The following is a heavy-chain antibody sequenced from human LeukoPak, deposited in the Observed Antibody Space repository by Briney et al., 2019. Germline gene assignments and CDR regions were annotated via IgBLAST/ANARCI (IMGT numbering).Heavy chain of an antibody. V-gene: IGHV3-30*04. D-gene: IGHD3-22*01. CDR1: GFTFSSYA. J-gene: IGHJ1*01. CDR2: ISYDGSNK. Sequence: GGSLRLSCAASGFTFSSYAMHWVRQAPGKGLEWVAVISYDGSNKYYADSVKGRFTISRDNSKNTLYLQMNSLRAEDTAVYYCARALAMIDMSWYFQHWGQGTLVTVSS. CDR3: ARALAMIDMSWYFQH.